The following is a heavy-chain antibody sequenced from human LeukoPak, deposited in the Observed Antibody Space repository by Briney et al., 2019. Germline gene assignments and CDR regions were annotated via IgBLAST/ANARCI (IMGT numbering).Heavy chain of an antibody. Sequence: GGSLRLSCAASGFTVSSDHMNWVRQAPGKGLEWVSVIYSGGSTYYADSAKGRFTISRHDSQNTLYLQMNSLRADDTAVYYCVYFDAIMATGDYWGQGTLVTVPS. CDR2: IYSGGST. CDR1: GFTVSSDH. V-gene: IGHV3-53*04. J-gene: IGHJ4*02. D-gene: IGHD3-22*01. CDR3: VYFDAIMATGDY.